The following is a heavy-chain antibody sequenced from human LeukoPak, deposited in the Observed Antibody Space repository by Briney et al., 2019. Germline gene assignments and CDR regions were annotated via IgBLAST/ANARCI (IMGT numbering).Heavy chain of an antibody. CDR3: AGPLIYDILTGYQDAFDI. J-gene: IGHJ3*02. D-gene: IGHD3-9*01. CDR2: INPSGGGT. CDR1: GYTFTSYY. Sequence: GASVKVSCKASGYTFTSYYMHWVRQAPGQGLEWMGIINPSGGGTSYAQKFQGRVTMTRDTSTSTVYMELSSLRSEDTAVYYCAGPLIYDILTGYQDAFDIWGQGTMVTVSS. V-gene: IGHV1-46*01.